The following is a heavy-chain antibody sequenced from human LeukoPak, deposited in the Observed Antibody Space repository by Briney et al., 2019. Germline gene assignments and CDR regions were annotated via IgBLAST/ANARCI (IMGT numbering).Heavy chain of an antibody. D-gene: IGHD1-26*01. CDR3: ARDPYNGNYGDSYYYFMDA. V-gene: IGHV3-20*04. Sequence: GGSLRLSCAASGFTFDDYGMSWVRQAPGKGLEWVSGINWNGGSTGYADSVKGRFTISRDNAKNSLSLQMNSLRAEDTAVYYCARDPYNGNYGDSYYYFMDAWGKGTTVTISS. J-gene: IGHJ6*03. CDR2: INWNGGST. CDR1: GFTFDDYG.